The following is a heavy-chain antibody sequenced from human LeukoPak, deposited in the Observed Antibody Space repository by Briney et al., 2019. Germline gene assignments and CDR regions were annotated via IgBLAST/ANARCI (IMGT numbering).Heavy chain of an antibody. J-gene: IGHJ4*02. CDR2: ISSSSSFI. CDR3: ARDPPLGSCSTISCPHLDY. CDR1: GFTVSSNY. D-gene: IGHD2-2*01. Sequence: GGSLRLSCAASGFTVSSNYMSWVRQAPGKGLEWVSSISSSSSFIYYADSVKGRFTISRDNAKNSLYLQMNSLRAEDTAVYYCARDPPLGSCSTISCPHLDYWGQGTLVTVSS. V-gene: IGHV3-21*01.